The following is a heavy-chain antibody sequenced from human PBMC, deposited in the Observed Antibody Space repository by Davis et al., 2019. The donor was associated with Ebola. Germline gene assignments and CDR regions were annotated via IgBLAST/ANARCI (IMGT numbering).Heavy chain of an antibody. CDR3: AKDRGIVGATTGAFDI. J-gene: IGHJ3*02. D-gene: IGHD1-26*01. V-gene: IGHV3-23*01. Sequence: PGGSLRLSCAASGFTFSSYAMSWVRQAPGKGLEWVSAISGSGGSTYYADSVKGRFTISRDNSKNTLYLQMNSLRAEDTAVYYCAKDRGIVGATTGAFDIWGQGTMVTVSS. CDR1: GFTFSSYA. CDR2: ISGSGGST.